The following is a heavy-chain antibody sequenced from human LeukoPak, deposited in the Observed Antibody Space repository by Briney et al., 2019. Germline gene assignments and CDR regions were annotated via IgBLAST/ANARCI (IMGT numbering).Heavy chain of an antibody. CDR2: INPNSGGT. Sequence: ASVKVSCTASGYTFTGYYMHWVRQAPGQGLEWMGWINPNSGGTNYAQKFQGWVTMTRGTSISTAYMELSRLRSDDTAVYYCARASSSWYVYYYYGMDVWGQGTTVTVSS. CDR1: GYTFTGYY. D-gene: IGHD6-13*01. V-gene: IGHV1-2*04. CDR3: ARASSSWYVYYYYGMDV. J-gene: IGHJ6*02.